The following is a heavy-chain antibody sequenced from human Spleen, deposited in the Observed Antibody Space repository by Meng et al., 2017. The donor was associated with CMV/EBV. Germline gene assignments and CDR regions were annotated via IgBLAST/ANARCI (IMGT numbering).Heavy chain of an antibody. J-gene: IGHJ5*02. CDR1: GGPFSSYA. V-gene: IGHV1-69*12. CDR2: IIPIFGTA. D-gene: IGHD3-3*01. Sequence: QVQLVQSGAEWKKPGSSVKVSCKASGGPFSSYAISWVRQAPGQGLEWMGGIIPIFGTANYAQKFQGRVTITADESTSTAYMELSSLRSEDTAVYYCAISPMGVVPNWFDPWGQGTLVTVSS. CDR3: AISPMGVVPNWFDP.